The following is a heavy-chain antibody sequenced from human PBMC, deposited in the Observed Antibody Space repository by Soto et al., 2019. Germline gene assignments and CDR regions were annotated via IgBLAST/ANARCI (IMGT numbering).Heavy chain of an antibody. V-gene: IGHV1-69*13. Sequence: SVKVSCKASGGTFSSYAISWVRQAPGQGLEWMGGIIPIFGTANYAQKFQGRVTITADESTSTAYMELSSLRSEDTAVYYCARGRIVVVPAALAESHYYYYGMDVWGQGTTVTVSS. J-gene: IGHJ6*02. D-gene: IGHD2-2*01. CDR3: ARGRIVVVPAALAESHYYYYGMDV. CDR1: GGTFSSYA. CDR2: IIPIFGTA.